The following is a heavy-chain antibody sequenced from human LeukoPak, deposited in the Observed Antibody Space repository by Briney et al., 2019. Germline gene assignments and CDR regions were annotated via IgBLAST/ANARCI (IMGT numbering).Heavy chain of an antibody. J-gene: IGHJ4*02. CDR1: GGSISSYY. CDR3: ARGPSSSWYPVLRYYFDY. V-gene: IGHV4-59*01. Sequence: PSETLSLTCTVSGGSISSYYWSWIRQPPGKGLEWIGYIYYSGSTNYNPSLKSRVTISVDTSKNQFSLKLSSVTAADTAVYYCARGPSSSWYPVLRYYFDYWGQGTLVTVSS. CDR2: IYYSGST. D-gene: IGHD6-13*01.